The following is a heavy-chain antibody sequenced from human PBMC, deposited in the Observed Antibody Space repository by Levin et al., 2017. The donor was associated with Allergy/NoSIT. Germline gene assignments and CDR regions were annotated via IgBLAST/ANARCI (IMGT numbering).Heavy chain of an antibody. CDR2: IKSKTDGGTT. CDR3: TTDIIQITFGGVIDLPGYFDL. Sequence: MPGGSLRLSCAASGFTFSNAWMSWVRQAPGKGLEWVGRIKSKTDGGTTDYAAPVKGRFTISRDDSKNTLYLQMNSLKTEDTAVYYCTTDIIQITFGGVIDLPGYFDLWGRGTLVTVSS. CDR1: GFTFSNAW. V-gene: IGHV3-15*01. J-gene: IGHJ2*01. D-gene: IGHD3-16*02.